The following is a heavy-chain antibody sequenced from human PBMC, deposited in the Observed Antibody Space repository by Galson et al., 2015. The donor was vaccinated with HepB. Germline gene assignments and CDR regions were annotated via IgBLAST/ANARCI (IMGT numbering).Heavy chain of an antibody. V-gene: IGHV3-30*04. D-gene: IGHD2-15*01. CDR1: GFTFSSYA. Sequence: SLRLSCAASGFTFSSYAMHWVRQAPGKGPEWVAVISYDGSNKYYADAVKGRFTISRDNSKNTLYLQMNSLRAEDTAVYYCARDIAEDEGRAEYFQHWGQGTLVTVSS. J-gene: IGHJ1*01. CDR2: ISYDGSNK. CDR3: ARDIAEDEGRAEYFQH.